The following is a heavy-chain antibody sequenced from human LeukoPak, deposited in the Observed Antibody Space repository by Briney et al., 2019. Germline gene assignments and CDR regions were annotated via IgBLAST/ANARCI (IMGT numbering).Heavy chain of an antibody. D-gene: IGHD3-22*01. CDR1: GYTFTSYF. CDR2: INPNSGGT. V-gene: IGHV1-2*02. CDR3: AKAGDYYDSSGFRGIDF. Sequence: ASVMVSCKASGYTFTSYFMHWVRQAPGQGLEWMGWINPNSGGTNYAQKFQGRVTLTRDTSISTAYMELSRLRSDDTAKYYCAKAGDYYDSSGFRGIDFWGQGTLVTVSS. J-gene: IGHJ4*02.